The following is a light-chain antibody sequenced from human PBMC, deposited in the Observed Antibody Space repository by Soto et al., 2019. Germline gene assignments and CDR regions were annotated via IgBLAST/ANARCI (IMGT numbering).Light chain of an antibody. J-gene: IGKJ4*01. Sequence: ECVLTQSPGTLSLSPGERATLSCRASQTVRNNYLAWYQQKPGQAPRLLIYDASSRATGIPDRFRGGGSETYVTFISSSLEPADSAVYYCHQFSSYPLAFGGGTKVEIK. V-gene: IGKV3-20*01. CDR3: HQFSSYPLA. CDR1: QTVRNNY. CDR2: DAS.